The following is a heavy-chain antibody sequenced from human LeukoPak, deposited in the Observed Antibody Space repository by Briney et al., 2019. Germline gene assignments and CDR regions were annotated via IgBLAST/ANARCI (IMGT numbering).Heavy chain of an antibody. J-gene: IGHJ4*02. D-gene: IGHD1-26*01. Sequence: GGSLRLSCAASGFTFSSYWIHWVRQAPGKGLVWVSRINTGGSNTYYADSVKGRFTISRDNAKNMVYLQMNSLRAEDTAVYYCLRGYSGSYGTFDSWGQGTLVTVSS. CDR3: LRGYSGSYGTFDS. CDR1: GFTFSSYW. CDR2: INTGGSNT. V-gene: IGHV3-74*01.